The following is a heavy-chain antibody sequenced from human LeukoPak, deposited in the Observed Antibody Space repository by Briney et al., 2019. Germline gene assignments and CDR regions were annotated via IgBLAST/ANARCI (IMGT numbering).Heavy chain of an antibody. D-gene: IGHD3-9*01. CDR1: GGSFSSYY. CDR2: IYYSGST. V-gene: IGHV4-59*12. J-gene: IGHJ4*02. Sequence: SETLSLTCAVYGGSFSSYYWSWIRQPPGKGLEWIGYIYYSGSTNYNSSFKSRVTISVDTSKNQFFLKLSSVTAADTAVYYCARRGPHYDILTGYVANYFDYWGQGTLVTVSS. CDR3: ARRGPHYDILTGYVANYFDY.